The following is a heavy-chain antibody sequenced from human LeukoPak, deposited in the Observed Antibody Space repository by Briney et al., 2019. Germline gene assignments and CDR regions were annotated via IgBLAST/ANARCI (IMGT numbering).Heavy chain of an antibody. CDR1: GFTFDDYA. J-gene: IGHJ5*02. D-gene: IGHD6-19*01. CDR3: AKGPQAVAVPHNWFDP. Sequence: PGGSLRLSCAASGFTFDDYAMHWVRQAPGKGLEWVSGISWNSGSIGYADSVKGRFTISRDNAKNSLYLQMNSLRAEDTALYYCAKGPQAVAVPHNWFDPWGQGTLVTVSS. V-gene: IGHV3-9*01. CDR2: ISWNSGSI.